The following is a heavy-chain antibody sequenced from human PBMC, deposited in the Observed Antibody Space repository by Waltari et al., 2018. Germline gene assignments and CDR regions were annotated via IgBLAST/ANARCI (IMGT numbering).Heavy chain of an antibody. Sequence: EVQLLESGGGLVQPGGSLRLSCAASGFSFSNYDRAWVRQGPGKGLEWVSGIRNSGGNTYYGDSVKGRFAISRDNSRNTLHLQMNGLRAEDTAIYYCTSWRVVAGTGWFDSWGQGTLVTVSS. CDR3: TSWRVVAGTGWFDS. CDR2: IRNSGGNT. D-gene: IGHD2-15*01. V-gene: IGHV3-23*01. J-gene: IGHJ5*01. CDR1: GFSFSNYD.